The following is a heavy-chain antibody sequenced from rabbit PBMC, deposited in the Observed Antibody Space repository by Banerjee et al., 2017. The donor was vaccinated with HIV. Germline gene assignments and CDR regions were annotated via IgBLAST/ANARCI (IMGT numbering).Heavy chain of an antibody. CDR1: GIDFSSYG. Sequence: QEQLVESGGGLVTLGGSLKLSCKASGIDFSSYGISWVRQAPGKGLEWIAYIYPDYGSTDYASWVNGRFTISLDNAQNTVFLQMTSLTAADTATYFCARDRLLYSSGWGALDLWGPGTLVTVS. D-gene: IGHD4-1*01. CDR3: ARDRLLYSSGWGALDL. J-gene: IGHJ4*01. CDR2: IYPDYGST. V-gene: IGHV1S47*01.